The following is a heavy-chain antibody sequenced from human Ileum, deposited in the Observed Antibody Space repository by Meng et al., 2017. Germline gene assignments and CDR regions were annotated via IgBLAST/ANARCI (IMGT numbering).Heavy chain of an antibody. CDR1: GVSISSAIW. J-gene: IGHJ4*02. D-gene: IGHD1-14*01. CDR3: AKAAAYNLDI. Sequence: QDSAHVRVNPAGARSLTCACSGVSISSAIWWGWVRQPPGKGLEWIGEIFQSGSTNYNPSLKSRVSISVDKSKNHLSLSLSSVTAADTAVYYCAKAAAYNLDIWGQGALVTVSS. V-gene: IGHV4-4*02. CDR2: IFQSGST.